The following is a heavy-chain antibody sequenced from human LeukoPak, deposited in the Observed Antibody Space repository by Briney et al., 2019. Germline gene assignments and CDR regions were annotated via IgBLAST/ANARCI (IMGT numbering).Heavy chain of an antibody. CDR1: GFTFSNYT. J-gene: IGHJ4*02. V-gene: IGHV3-30*04. Sequence: GGSLRLSCAASGFTFSNYTMHWVRQAPGKGLDWVAVIIENGSNQYYADSVKGRFTISRDNSKNTLFLQMNSLRGEDTAMYYCARVQGGGYRTADYWGQGTLVTVSS. D-gene: IGHD6-19*01. CDR2: IIENGSNQ. CDR3: ARVQGGGYRTADY.